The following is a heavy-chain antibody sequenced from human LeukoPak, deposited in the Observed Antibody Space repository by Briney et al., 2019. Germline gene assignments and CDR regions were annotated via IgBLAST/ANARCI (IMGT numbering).Heavy chain of an antibody. V-gene: IGHV3-23*01. CDR2: VSGSGGST. CDR3: AKDILYYYDSNFDY. CDR1: GFTSSSYA. Sequence: PGGSLRLSCAASGFTSSSYAMSWVRQAPGKGLEWVSAVSGSGGSTYYADSVKGRFTISRDNSKNTLYLQMNSLRAEDTAVYYCAKDILYYYDSNFDYWGQGTLVTVSS. J-gene: IGHJ4*02. D-gene: IGHD3-22*01.